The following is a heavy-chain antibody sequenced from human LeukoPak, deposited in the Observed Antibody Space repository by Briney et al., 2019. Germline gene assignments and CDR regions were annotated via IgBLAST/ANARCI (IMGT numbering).Heavy chain of an antibody. Sequence: GRSLRLSCAASGFTFSSYWMSWVRQAPGKGLEWVANIKQDGSEKYYVDSVKGRFTISRDNAKNSLYLQMNSLRAEDTAVYYCARVSPPLTYYYYYYYMDVWGKGTTVTVSS. CDR2: IKQDGSEK. CDR1: GFTFSSYW. V-gene: IGHV3-7*01. CDR3: ARVSPPLTYYYYYYYMDV. J-gene: IGHJ6*03.